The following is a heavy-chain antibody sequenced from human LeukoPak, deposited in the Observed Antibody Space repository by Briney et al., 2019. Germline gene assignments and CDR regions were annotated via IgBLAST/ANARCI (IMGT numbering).Heavy chain of an antibody. D-gene: IGHD3-3*01. CDR1: GGSISSYY. J-gene: IGHJ4*02. CDR3: ARGPYYDFWSGYTGVAGMGH. V-gene: IGHV4-59*01. CDR2: IYYSGGT. Sequence: SETLSLTCTVSGGSISSYYWSWIRQPPGKGLEWIGYIYYSGGTNYNPSLKSRVTISVDTSKNQFSLKLSSVTAADTAVYYCARGPYYDFWSGYTGVAGMGHWGQGTLVTVSS.